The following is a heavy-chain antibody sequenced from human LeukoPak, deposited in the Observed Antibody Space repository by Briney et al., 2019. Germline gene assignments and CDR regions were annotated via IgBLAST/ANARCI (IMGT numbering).Heavy chain of an antibody. CDR1: GFTFSSYG. CDR3: AKDYYGPSGGIDY. V-gene: IGHV3-33*06. CDR2: IWYDGSNK. D-gene: IGHD3-10*01. Sequence: PGGSLRLSCAASGFTFSSYGMHWVRQAPGKGLEWVAVIWYDGSNKYYADSVKGQFTISRDNSKNTLYLQMNSLRAEDTAVYYCAKDYYGPSGGIDYWGQGTLVTVSP. J-gene: IGHJ4*02.